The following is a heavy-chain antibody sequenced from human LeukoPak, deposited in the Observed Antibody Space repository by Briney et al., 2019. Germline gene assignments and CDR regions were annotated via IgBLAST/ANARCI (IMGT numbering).Heavy chain of an antibody. V-gene: IGHV3-48*01. CDR3: AKKGQRATVYYFDY. J-gene: IGHJ4*02. CDR2: ISATGGTI. CDR1: GFTFSSNG. D-gene: IGHD5-24*01. Sequence: GGSLRLSCAASGFTFSSNGMNWVRQAPGKGLEWVSYISATGGTIYYADSVKGRFTISRDNSKNTLYLQMNSLRAEDTAVYYCAKKGQRATVYYFDYWGQGTLVTVSS.